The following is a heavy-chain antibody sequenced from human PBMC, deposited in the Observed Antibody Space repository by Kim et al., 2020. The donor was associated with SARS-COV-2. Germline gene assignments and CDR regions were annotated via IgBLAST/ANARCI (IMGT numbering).Heavy chain of an antibody. CDR2: ISYDGSIK. V-gene: IGHV3-30*18. Sequence: ECVAVISYDGSIKDYADSVQCHFTVARDLSNNTLYLQMRSLRPEDTALHYCAKSIAFFWFGKGLSTFDLWGRGTMVTVSS. CDR3: AKSIAFFWFGKGLSTFDL. D-gene: IGHD3-10*01. J-gene: IGHJ3*01.